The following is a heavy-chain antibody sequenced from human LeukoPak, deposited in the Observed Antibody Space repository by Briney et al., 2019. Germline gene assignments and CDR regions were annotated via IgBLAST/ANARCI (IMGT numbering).Heavy chain of an antibody. V-gene: IGHV3-11*04. J-gene: IGHJ4*02. CDR2: ISSSGSTI. D-gene: IGHD6-6*01. Sequence: PGGSLRLSCAASGFTFSDYYMYWIRQAPGKGLEWVSYISSSGSTIYYADSVKGRFTISRDNAKNSLYLQMNSLRAEDTAVYYCARDPARTSAFDYWGQGTLVTVSS. CDR3: ARDPARTSAFDY. CDR1: GFTFSDYY.